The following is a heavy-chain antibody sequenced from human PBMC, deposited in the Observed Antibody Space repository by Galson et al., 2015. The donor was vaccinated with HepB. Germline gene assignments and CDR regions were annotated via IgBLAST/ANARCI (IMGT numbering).Heavy chain of an antibody. J-gene: IGHJ4*02. CDR2: ISSSSSYI. V-gene: IGHV3-21*01. CDR1: GFTSSSSS. Sequence: SPRSPCRASGFTSSSSSLLWVRQAPGKGLEWVSSISSSSSYIYYADSVKGRFTISRDNAKNSLYLQMNSLRAEDTAVYYCARDRGRVFDYWGQGTLVTVSS. CDR3: ARDRGRVFDY. D-gene: IGHD5-24*01.